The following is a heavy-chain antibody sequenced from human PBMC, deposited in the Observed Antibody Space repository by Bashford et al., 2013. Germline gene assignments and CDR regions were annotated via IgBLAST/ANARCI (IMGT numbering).Heavy chain of an antibody. Sequence: VRQAPGKGLVWVSRINSDGSSTSYADSVKGRFTISRDNAKNTLYLQMNSLRAEDTAVYYCSRVSSGDCSGGSCSLLCDNWGQGTLVTVSS. CDR3: SRVSSGDCSGGSCSLLCDN. D-gene: IGHD2-15*01. CDR2: INSDGSST. V-gene: IGHV3-74*01. J-gene: IGHJ4*02.